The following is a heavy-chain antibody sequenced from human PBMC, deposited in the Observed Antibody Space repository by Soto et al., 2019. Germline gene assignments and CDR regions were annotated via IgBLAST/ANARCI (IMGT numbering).Heavy chain of an antibody. J-gene: IGHJ4*02. CDR3: ARDSGSDYIVAY. D-gene: IGHD4-4*01. V-gene: IGHV1-69*08. CDR1: GGTFSSYT. CDR2: IIPILGIA. Sequence: QVQLVQSGAEVKKPGSSVKVSCKASGGTFSSYTISWVRQAPGQGLEWMGRIIPILGIANYAQKFQGRVTITADKATSTGYMELSSLRSEETAVYYCARDSGSDYIVAYWGQGTLVTVSS.